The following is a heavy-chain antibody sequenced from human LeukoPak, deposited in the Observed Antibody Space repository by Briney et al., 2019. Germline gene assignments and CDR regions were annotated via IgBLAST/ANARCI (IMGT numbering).Heavy chain of an antibody. CDR2: IIPIFGTA. Sequence: SLKVSCKASGGTFISYAISWVRQAPGQGLEWMGRIIPIFGTANYAQKFQGRVTITTDESTSTAYRELSSLRSEDTAVYYCARDKSYGRVAFDYWGQGTLVTASS. V-gene: IGHV1-69*05. CDR1: GGTFISYA. CDR3: ARDKSYGRVAFDY. J-gene: IGHJ4*02. D-gene: IGHD5-18*01.